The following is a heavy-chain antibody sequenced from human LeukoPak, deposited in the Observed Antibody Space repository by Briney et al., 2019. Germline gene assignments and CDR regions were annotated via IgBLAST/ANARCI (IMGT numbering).Heavy chain of an antibody. CDR3: ARVAEDGSYCGGDCEPFDY. CDR1: GGSISSYY. CDR2: IYTSGST. Sequence: SETLSLTCTVSGGSISSYYWSWIRQPAGKGLEWIGRIYTSGSTNYNPSLKSRVTMSVDTSKNQFSLKLSSVTAADTAVYHCARVAEDGSYCGGDCEPFDYWGQGTLVTVSS. V-gene: IGHV4-4*07. J-gene: IGHJ4*02. D-gene: IGHD2-21*02.